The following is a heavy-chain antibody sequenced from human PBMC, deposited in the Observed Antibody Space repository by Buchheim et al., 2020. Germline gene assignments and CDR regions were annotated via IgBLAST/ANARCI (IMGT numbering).Heavy chain of an antibody. D-gene: IGHD2-2*01. CDR2: ISYDRSNK. Sequence: QVQLVESGGGVVQPGRSLRLSCAASGFTFSSYAMHWVRQAPGKGLEWVAVISYDRSNKYYADSVKGRFTISRDNSKNTLYLQMNSLRAEDTAVYYCARDPIVVVPAAMSYYYGMDVWGQGTT. V-gene: IGHV3-30-3*01. CDR3: ARDPIVVVPAAMSYYYGMDV. CDR1: GFTFSSYA. J-gene: IGHJ6*02.